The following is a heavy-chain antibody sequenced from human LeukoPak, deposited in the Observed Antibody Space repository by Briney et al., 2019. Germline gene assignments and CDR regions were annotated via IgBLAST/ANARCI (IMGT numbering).Heavy chain of an antibody. CDR1: GFIFSSYA. D-gene: IGHD2-15*01. CDR3: AKYGVVLPPGSHIPHWFDP. J-gene: IGHJ5*02. CDR2: VVGGGST. Sequence: PGGSLPLSYAASGFIFSSYAVTWVRQPPGKRLEGVSTVVGGGSTVYTDSVRGRFTISRDNSKNTLYLQMTSLRGDDTAVYYCAKYGVVLPPGSHIPHWFDPWGQGTLVTVSS. V-gene: IGHV3-23*01.